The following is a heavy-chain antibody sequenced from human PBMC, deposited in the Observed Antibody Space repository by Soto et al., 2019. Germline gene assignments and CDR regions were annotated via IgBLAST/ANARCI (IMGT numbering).Heavy chain of an antibody. CDR3: ARDRYYDFWSGNAFDI. CDR1: GYTFTSYY. D-gene: IGHD3-3*01. Sequence: QVQLVQSGAEVKKPGASVKVSCKASGYTFTSYYMHWVRQAPGQGLEWMGIINPSGGSTSYAQKFQGRVTMTRDTSTSTVYMELSSLRSEDTAVYYCARDRYYDFWSGNAFDIWGQGTMVTVSS. J-gene: IGHJ3*02. V-gene: IGHV1-46*01. CDR2: INPSGGST.